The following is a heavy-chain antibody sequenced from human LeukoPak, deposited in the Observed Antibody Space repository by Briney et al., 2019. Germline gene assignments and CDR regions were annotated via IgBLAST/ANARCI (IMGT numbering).Heavy chain of an antibody. J-gene: IGHJ6*03. CDR1: GGSISSHY. Sequence: SETLSLTCTVSGGSISSHYWSWIRQPPGKGLEWIGYIYYSGSTNYNPSLKSRVTISVDTSKNQFSLKLSSVTAADTAVYYCASVERPSRGYYYYYMDVWGKGTTVTVSS. V-gene: IGHV4-59*11. CDR2: IYYSGST. CDR3: ASVERPSRGYYYYYMDV. D-gene: IGHD6-25*01.